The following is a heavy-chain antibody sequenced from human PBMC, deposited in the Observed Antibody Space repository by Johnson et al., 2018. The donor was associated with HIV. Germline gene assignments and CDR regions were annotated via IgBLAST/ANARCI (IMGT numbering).Heavy chain of an antibody. J-gene: IGHJ3*02. Sequence: VQLVESGGGLVQPGGSLRLSCVASGFSFRSYWMNWVRQAPGKGLVWVARIYSDGTDTAYADSVKGRFPISRDNAKNTLYLQMNSLRAEDTAVYYCARDPRGVIVAPSDAFDIWGQGTMVTVSS. D-gene: IGHD3-10*01. V-gene: IGHV3-74*01. CDR2: IYSDGTDT. CDR3: ARDPRGVIVAPSDAFDI. CDR1: GFSFRSYW.